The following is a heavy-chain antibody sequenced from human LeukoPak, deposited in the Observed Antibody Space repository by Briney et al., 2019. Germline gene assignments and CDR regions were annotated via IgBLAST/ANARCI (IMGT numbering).Heavy chain of an antibody. V-gene: IGHV1-2*02. J-gene: IGHJ4*02. CDR3: ARPYYDILTGYPN. Sequence: ASVKVSCKASGYTFTGYYMHWVRQAPGQGLEWMGWINPNSGGTNYAQKFQGRVTMTRDTSISTAYMELSRLRSDDTAVYYCARPYYDILTGYPNWGQGTLGTVSS. D-gene: IGHD3-9*01. CDR1: GYTFTGYY. CDR2: INPNSGGT.